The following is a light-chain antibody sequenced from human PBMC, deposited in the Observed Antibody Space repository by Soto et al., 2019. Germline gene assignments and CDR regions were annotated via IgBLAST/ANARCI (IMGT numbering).Light chain of an antibody. Sequence: QSALTQPASVAGSPGQSITISCTGTRSDDGGYNYVSWYQQHPGKAPKVMIYDVSNRPSGVSNRFSGSKSGNTASLTISGLQAEDEADYYCSSYTSASTPLVFGGGTQLTVL. V-gene: IGLV2-14*01. CDR1: RSDDGGYNY. CDR2: DVS. J-gene: IGLJ2*01. CDR3: SSYTSASTPLV.